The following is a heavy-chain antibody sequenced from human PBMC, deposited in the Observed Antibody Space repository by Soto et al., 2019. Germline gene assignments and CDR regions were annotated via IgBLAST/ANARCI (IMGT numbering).Heavy chain of an antibody. D-gene: IGHD2-15*01. CDR2: ISAYNGDT. V-gene: IGHV1-18*03. CDR3: ARSGLPDPVVVVGHTPFDP. Sequence: QVQLVQSGAEVKKPGASVKVSCKASGYTFTNYDINWVRQAPGQGLEWMGWISAYNGDTNYAQKLHGRVTMTTDTTTSTDYMELRSLRADDMTLYDCARSGLPDPVVVVGHTPFDPWGQGTLVTVSS. CDR1: GYTFTNYD. J-gene: IGHJ5*02.